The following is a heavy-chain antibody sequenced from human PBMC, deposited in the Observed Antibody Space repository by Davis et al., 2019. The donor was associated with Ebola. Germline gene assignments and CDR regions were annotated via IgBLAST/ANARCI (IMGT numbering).Heavy chain of an antibody. CDR2: ISYDGSNK. Sequence: GGSLRLSCAASGFTFSSYAMHWVRQAPGKGLEWVAFISYDGSNKYYADSVKGRFTISRDNSKNTLYLQMNSLRAEDTAVYYCARSVKLDVWGQGTTVTVSS. J-gene: IGHJ6*02. CDR3: ARSVKLDV. CDR1: GFTFSSYA. V-gene: IGHV3-30*04.